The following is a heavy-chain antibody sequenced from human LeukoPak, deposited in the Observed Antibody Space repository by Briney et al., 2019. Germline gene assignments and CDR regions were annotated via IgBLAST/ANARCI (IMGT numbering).Heavy chain of an antibody. Sequence: GGSLRLSCAAPGFTCDDYGMSWVRQAPGKGLEWVSGINWNGGSTGYADSVKGRFTISRDNAKNSLYLQMNSLRAEDTALYYCARDVTYYYDSSGGGFDCWGQGTLVTVSS. V-gene: IGHV3-20*04. J-gene: IGHJ4*02. CDR3: ARDVTYYYDSSGGGFDC. D-gene: IGHD3-22*01. CDR1: GFTCDDYG. CDR2: INWNGGST.